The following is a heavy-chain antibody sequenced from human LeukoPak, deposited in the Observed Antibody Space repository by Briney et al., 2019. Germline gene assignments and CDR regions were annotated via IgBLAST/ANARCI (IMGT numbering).Heavy chain of an antibody. CDR3: AKGSESGYSYGSGIDY. J-gene: IGHJ4*02. CDR2: ISWNGGST. V-gene: IGHV3-43D*03. CDR1: GFIFDDYA. D-gene: IGHD5-18*01. Sequence: GGSLRLSCAASGFIFDDYAMHWVRQAPGKGLEWVSLISWNGGSTYYADSVKGRFTISRDNSKNSLYLRMNSLRAEDTALYYCAKGSESGYSYGSGIDYWGQGTLVTVSS.